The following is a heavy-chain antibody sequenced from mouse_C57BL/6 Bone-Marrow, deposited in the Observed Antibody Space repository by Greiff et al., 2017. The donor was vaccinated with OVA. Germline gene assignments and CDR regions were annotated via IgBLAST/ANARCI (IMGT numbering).Heavy chain of an antibody. V-gene: IGHV1-15*01. J-gene: IGHJ1*03. Sequence: VQLQESGAELVRPGASVTLSCKASGFTFTDYEMHWVKQTPVHGLEWIGAIDPETGGTAYNQKFKGKTILTADKSSSTAYMERRSLTSEDSAVYYCTRCPHYYASSYWYFDVWGTGTTVTVSS. D-gene: IGHD1-1*01. CDR2: IDPETGGT. CDR3: TRCPHYYASSYWYFDV. CDR1: GFTFTDYE.